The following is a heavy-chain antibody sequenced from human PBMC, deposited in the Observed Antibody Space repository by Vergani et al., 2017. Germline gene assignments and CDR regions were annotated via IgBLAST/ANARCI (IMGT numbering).Heavy chain of an antibody. V-gene: IGHV3-9*01. CDR1: GFTFSDYY. Sequence: VQLVESGGGLVKPGGSLRLSCAASGFTFSDYYMSWIRQAPGKGLEWVSGISWNSGSIGYADSVKGRFTISRDNAKNSLYLQMNRLRAEDTALYYCAKEVGYCSGGSCRYYYGMDVWGQGTTVTVSS. J-gene: IGHJ6*02. D-gene: IGHD2-15*01. CDR3: AKEVGYCSGGSCRYYYGMDV. CDR2: ISWNSGSI.